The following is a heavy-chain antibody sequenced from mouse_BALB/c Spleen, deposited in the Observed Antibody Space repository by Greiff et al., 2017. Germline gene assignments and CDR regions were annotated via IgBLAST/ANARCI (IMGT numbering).Heavy chain of an antibody. D-gene: IGHD3-1*01. CDR1: GFSLTSYD. CDR2: IWTGGGT. Sequence: VHLVESGPGLVAPSQSLSITCTVSGFSLTSYDISWIRQPPGKGLEWLGVIWTGGGTNYNSAFMSRLSISKDNSKSQVFLKMNSLQTDDTAIYYCVRVGYYAMDYWGQGTSVTVSS. V-gene: IGHV2-9-2*01. J-gene: IGHJ4*01. CDR3: VRVGYYAMDY.